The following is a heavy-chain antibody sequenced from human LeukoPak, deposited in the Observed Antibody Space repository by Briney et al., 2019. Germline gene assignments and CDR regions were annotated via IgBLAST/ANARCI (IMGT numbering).Heavy chain of an antibody. J-gene: IGHJ4*02. V-gene: IGHV4-59*08. CDR2: IDYSGNT. Sequence: SETLSLTCTVSGGSISSYYWSWIRQPPGKGLEWIAYIDYSGNTNYNPSLKSRVTISVDTSKKQYSLKLSSVTATDTAVYYCARYFCGGDCYSGYFDYWGQGTLVTVSS. CDR3: ARYFCGGDCYSGYFDY. D-gene: IGHD2-21*02. CDR1: GGSISSYY.